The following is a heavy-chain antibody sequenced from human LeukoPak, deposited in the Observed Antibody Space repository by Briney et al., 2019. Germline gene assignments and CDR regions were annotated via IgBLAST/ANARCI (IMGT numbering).Heavy chain of an antibody. V-gene: IGHV4-34*01. CDR3: ARVDNGYYFDY. J-gene: IGHJ4*02. CDR2: INHSGGT. Sequence: SETLSLTCAVYGGSFSGYYWSWIRQPPGKGLEWIGEINHSGGTNYNPSLKSRVTISVDTSKNQLSLKLRSVTAADSAVYFCARVDNGYYFDYWGQGALVTVSS. D-gene: IGHD1-1*01. CDR1: GGSFSGYY.